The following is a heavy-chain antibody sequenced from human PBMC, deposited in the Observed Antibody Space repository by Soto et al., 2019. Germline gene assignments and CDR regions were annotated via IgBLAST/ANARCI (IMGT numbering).Heavy chain of an antibody. V-gene: IGHV4-61*01. D-gene: IGHD3-10*01. J-gene: IGHJ6*02. Sequence: SETLSLTCTVSGGSVSSGSYHWSWIRQPPGKGLDWIGYIYDNGSANYSPSLKSRATISRHTSANQISLKLSSVTAADTAVYHCARVAHHGSGIIVDYYNAMDVWRQGTTVTVSS. CDR1: GGSVSSGSYH. CDR3: ARVAHHGSGIIVDYYNAMDV. CDR2: IYDNGSA.